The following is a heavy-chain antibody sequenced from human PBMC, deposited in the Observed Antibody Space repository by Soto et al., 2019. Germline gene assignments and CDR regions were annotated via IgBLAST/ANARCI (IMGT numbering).Heavy chain of an antibody. CDR1: GYTFTIYW. D-gene: IGHD5-18*01. CDR2: IDPSDSST. CDR3: AATGYTYGYHFDH. V-gene: IGHV5-10-1*01. J-gene: IGHJ4*02. Sequence: PGESLKVSCKASGYTFTIYWITCVRQMPGRGLEWMGRIDPSDSSTNYSPSFQGHVTISTDKSITTAHLQWSSLKVSDTAMYYCAATGYTYGYHFDHRGQRTQVTVSS.